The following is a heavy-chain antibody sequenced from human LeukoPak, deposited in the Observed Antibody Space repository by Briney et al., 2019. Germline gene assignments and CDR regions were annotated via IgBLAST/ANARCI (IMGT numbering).Heavy chain of an antibody. D-gene: IGHD7-27*01. J-gene: IGHJ4*02. Sequence: KLSETLSLTCAVYGGSFSGYYWSWIRQPPGKGLEWIGEIYHSGSTNYNPSLKSRVTISLDTSKNQFSLKLTSVTAADTAVYYCARGGRLLGPPFDYWGQGTLVTVSS. CDR1: GGSFSGYY. V-gene: IGHV4-34*01. CDR2: IYHSGST. CDR3: ARGGRLLGPPFDY.